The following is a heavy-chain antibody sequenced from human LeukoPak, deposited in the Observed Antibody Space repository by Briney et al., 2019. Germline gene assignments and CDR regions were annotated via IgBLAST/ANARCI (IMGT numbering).Heavy chain of an antibody. J-gene: IGHJ3*02. V-gene: IGHV4-31*03. Sequence: PSETLSLTCTVSGGSISSGGYYWSWIRQHPGKGLEWIGYIYYIGSTYYNPSLKSRVTISVDTSKNQFSLKLSSVTAADTAVYYCASHRPTYYYDSSGSYDAFDIWGQGTMVTVSS. CDR3: ASHRPTYYYDSSGSYDAFDI. CDR2: IYYIGST. CDR1: GGSISSGGYY. D-gene: IGHD3-22*01.